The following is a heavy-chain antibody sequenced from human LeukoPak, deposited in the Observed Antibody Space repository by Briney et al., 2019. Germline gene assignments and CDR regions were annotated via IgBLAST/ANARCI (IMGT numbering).Heavy chain of an antibody. CDR3: AREYYYDSSGFFPA. V-gene: IGHV3-7*01. Sequence: PGGSLRLSCAASGFTFSSYWMSWVRQAPGKGLEWVANIKQDGSEKYYVDSVKGRFTISRDNAKNPLYLQMNSLRAEDTAVYYCAREYYYDSSGFFPAGGQGTLVTVSS. CDR2: IKQDGSEK. D-gene: IGHD3-22*01. J-gene: IGHJ4*02. CDR1: GFTFSSYW.